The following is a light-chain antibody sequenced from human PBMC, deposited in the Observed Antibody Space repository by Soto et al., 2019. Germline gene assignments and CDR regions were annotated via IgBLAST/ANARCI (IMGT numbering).Light chain of an antibody. V-gene: IGLV1-44*01. CDR2: SNN. CDR1: CSNIGSNI. J-gene: IGLJ1*01. Sequence: QSVLTQPPSASGTPGQRVTISCSGSCSNIGSNIVNWYQQLPGTAPKLLIYSNNQRPSEVPDRFSGSKSGTSASLAISGLQSEDEADYYCAAWDDSLNGQVFGTGTKVTVL. CDR3: AAWDDSLNGQV.